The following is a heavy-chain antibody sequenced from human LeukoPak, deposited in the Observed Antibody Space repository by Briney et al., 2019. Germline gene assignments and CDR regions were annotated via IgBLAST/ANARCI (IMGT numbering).Heavy chain of an antibody. CDR3: AKDEGGLGDTNDPFDY. CDR2: ISGSGGST. D-gene: IGHD3-10*01. CDR1: GFTFSSYA. Sequence: GGSLRLSCAASGFTFSSYAMSWVRQAPGKGLEWVSAISGSGGSTYYADSVKGRFTISRDNSKNTLYLQMNSLRAEDTAVYYCAKDEGGLGDTNDPFDYWGQGTLVTVSS. V-gene: IGHV3-23*01. J-gene: IGHJ4*02.